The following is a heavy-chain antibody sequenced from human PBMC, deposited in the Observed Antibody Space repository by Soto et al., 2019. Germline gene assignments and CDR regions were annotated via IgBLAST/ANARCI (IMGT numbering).Heavy chain of an antibody. Sequence: GGSLSLSCAASGFTFSSYWMSWVRQAPGKGLEWVANIKQDGSEKYYVDSVKGRFTISRDNAKNSLYLQMNSLRAEDTAVYYCARDAAARHHYYYMDVWGKGTTVTVSS. J-gene: IGHJ6*03. CDR3: ARDAAARHHYYYMDV. D-gene: IGHD6-6*01. V-gene: IGHV3-7*01. CDR2: IKQDGSEK. CDR1: GFTFSSYW.